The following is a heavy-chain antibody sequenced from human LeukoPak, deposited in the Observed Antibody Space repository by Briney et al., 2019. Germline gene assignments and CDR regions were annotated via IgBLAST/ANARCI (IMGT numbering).Heavy chain of an antibody. Sequence: GGSLRLSCAASGFTFNTYAMSWVRQAPGKGLEWVSAISGGGSSTYYADSVKGRFTISRDNSKNTLYLQMNSLRAEDTAVYYCAKPPSSGRYNYYYMDAWGKGTTVTVSS. V-gene: IGHV3-23*01. CDR3: AKPPSSGRYNYYYMDA. CDR1: GFTFNTYA. D-gene: IGHD6-19*01. J-gene: IGHJ6*03. CDR2: ISGGGSST.